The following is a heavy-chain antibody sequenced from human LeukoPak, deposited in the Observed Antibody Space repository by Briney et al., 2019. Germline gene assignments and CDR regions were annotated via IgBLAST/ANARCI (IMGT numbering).Heavy chain of an antibody. CDR3: ATDPSVGATSFGY. D-gene: IGHD1-26*01. V-gene: IGHV1-24*01. J-gene: IGHJ4*02. Sequence: ASVKVSCKVPGYTLTELSMHWVRQAPGEGLEWMGGFDPEDGETIYAQKFQGRVTMTEDTSTDTAYMELSSLRSEDTAVYYCATDPSVGATSFGYWGQGTLVTVSS. CDR1: GYTLTELS. CDR2: FDPEDGET.